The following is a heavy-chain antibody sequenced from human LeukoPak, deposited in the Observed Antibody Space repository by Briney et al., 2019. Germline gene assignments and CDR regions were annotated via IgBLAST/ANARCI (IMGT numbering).Heavy chain of an antibody. D-gene: IGHD2-21*02. CDR3: ARDRGEGDTTYGDY. J-gene: IGHJ4*02. Sequence: GASVKVSCKASGYTFTGYYMHWVRQAPGQGLEWMGWISAYNGNTNYAQKLQGRVTMTTDTSTSTAYMELRSLRSDDTAVYYCARDRGEGDTTYGDYWGQGTLVTVSS. V-gene: IGHV1-18*04. CDR1: GYTFTGYY. CDR2: ISAYNGNT.